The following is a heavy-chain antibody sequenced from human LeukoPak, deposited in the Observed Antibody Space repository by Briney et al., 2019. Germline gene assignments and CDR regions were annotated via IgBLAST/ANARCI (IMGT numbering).Heavy chain of an antibody. CDR3: ASLYSSGWDDAFDI. CDR2: IYYSGST. D-gene: IGHD6-19*01. J-gene: IGHJ3*02. CDR1: GGSISSYY. V-gene: IGHV4-59*01. Sequence: PSETLSLTCTVSGGSISSYYWSWIRQPPGKGLEWIGYIYYSGSTNYNPSLKSRVTISVDTSKNQFSLKLSSVTAADTAVYYCASLYSSGWDDAFDIWGQGTMVTVSS.